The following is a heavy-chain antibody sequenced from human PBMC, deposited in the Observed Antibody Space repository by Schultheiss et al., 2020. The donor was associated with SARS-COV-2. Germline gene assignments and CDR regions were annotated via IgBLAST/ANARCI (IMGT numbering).Heavy chain of an antibody. CDR2: IYYSGST. J-gene: IGHJ6*02. V-gene: IGHV4-59*01. CDR3: ARGARYYGMDV. D-gene: IGHD5-12*01. Sequence: SETLSLTCTVSGGSISSYYWSWIRQPPGKGLEWIGYIYYSGSTNYNPSLKSRVTISVDTSKNQFSLKLSSVTAADTAVYYCARGARYYGMDVWGQETTVTVSS. CDR1: GGSISSYY.